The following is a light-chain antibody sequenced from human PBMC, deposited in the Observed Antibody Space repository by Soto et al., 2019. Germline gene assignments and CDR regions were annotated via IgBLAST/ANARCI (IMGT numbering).Light chain of an antibody. J-gene: IGKJ1*01. V-gene: IGKV3-11*01. CDR2: DAS. CDR3: VQRTTWPWT. Sequence: EIVVTQSPGTLSLSPGERATLSCRASQSVSRHLAWYQQKTGQAPRLLIYDASNRATGIPARFSGSGSGTDFTLTISSLETEDFAVYHCVQRTTWPWTCGQGSKVEIK. CDR1: QSVSRH.